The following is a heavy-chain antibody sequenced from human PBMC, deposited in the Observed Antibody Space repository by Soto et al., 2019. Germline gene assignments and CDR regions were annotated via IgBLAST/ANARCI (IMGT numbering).Heavy chain of an antibody. V-gene: IGHV4-59*01. CDR3: AREGRTGGPYYYYYGMDV. CDR2: IYYSGST. CDR1: GGSISSYY. J-gene: IGHJ6*02. Sequence: SETLSLTCTVSGGSISSYYWSWIRQPPGKGLEWIGYIYYSGSTNYNPSLKSRVTISVDTSKNQFSLKLSSVTAADTAVDYCAREGRTGGPYYYYYGMDVWGQGTKVTVSS.